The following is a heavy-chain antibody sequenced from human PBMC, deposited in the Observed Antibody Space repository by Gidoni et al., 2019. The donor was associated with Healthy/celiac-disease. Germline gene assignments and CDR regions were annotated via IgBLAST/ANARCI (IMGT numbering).Heavy chain of an antibody. V-gene: IGHV4-59*01. J-gene: IGHJ5*02. CDR2: LYYSGST. CDR3: ARAGRSSSWTFDP. CDR1: VGSISSSY. D-gene: IGHD6-13*01. Sequence: QVQLQVSGPGLVKPSETLSLTCTVSVGSISSSYWSWIRQPPGKRLEWIGYLYYSGSTNYNPSLKSRVTISVDTSKNQFSLKLSSVTAADTAVYYCARAGRSSSWTFDPWGQGTLVTVSS.